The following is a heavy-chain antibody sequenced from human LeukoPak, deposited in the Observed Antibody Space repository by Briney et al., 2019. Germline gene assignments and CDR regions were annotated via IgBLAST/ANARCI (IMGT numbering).Heavy chain of an antibody. J-gene: IGHJ3*02. CDR3: AKGPRRSYEGLGHAFDI. V-gene: IGHV3-74*01. CDR2: IASDGSST. D-gene: IGHD3-16*01. Sequence: GGSLRLSCAASGFTFSSYWMNWVRQAPGKGLVWVSRIASDGSSTTYADSVKGRFGISRDNAKNTLYLQMNSLRAEDTAVYYCAKGPRRSYEGLGHAFDIWGQGTMVTVSS. CDR1: GFTFSSYW.